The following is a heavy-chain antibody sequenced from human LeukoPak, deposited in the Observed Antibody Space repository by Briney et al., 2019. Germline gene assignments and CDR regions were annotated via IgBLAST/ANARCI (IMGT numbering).Heavy chain of an antibody. Sequence: SETLSLTCAVYGGSFSGYYWSWIRQPPGKGLEWIGEINHSGSTNYNPSLKSRVTISVDTSKNQFSLKLSSVTAADTAVYYCARVSHNDILTGYPRGRPQSYYYYGMDVWGQGTTVTVSS. D-gene: IGHD3-9*01. J-gene: IGHJ6*02. CDR2: INHSGST. CDR1: GGSFSGYY. CDR3: ARVSHNDILTGYPRGRPQSYYYYGMDV. V-gene: IGHV4-34*01.